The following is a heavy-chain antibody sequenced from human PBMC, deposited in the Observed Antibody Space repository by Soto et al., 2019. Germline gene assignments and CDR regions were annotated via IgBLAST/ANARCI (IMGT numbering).Heavy chain of an antibody. CDR3: ARDGYYDSSGYYYANFDY. V-gene: IGHV1-18*01. CDR1: GYTFTSYG. D-gene: IGHD3-22*01. CDR2: ISAYNGNT. J-gene: IGHJ4*02. Sequence: GASVKVSCKASGYTFTSYGISWVRQAPGQGLEWMGWISAYNGNTNYAQKLQGRVTMTTDTSTSTAYMELRSLRSDDTAVYYCARDGYYDSSGYYYANFDYWGQGTLVTVSS.